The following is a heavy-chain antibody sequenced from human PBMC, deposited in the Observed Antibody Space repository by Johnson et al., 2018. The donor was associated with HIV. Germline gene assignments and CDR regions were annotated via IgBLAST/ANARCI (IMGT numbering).Heavy chain of an antibody. Sequence: QVQLVESGGGVVQPGRSLRLSCAASGFTFSSYAMHWVRQAPAKGLEWGAGISYDGSDKEEGEEGKGRGRRGRESAKNTLYLQMNSLRAEDTAVYYCARGSRYTYDYDDAHLLHAFDIWGQGTVVTVSS. D-gene: IGHD3-22*01. J-gene: IGHJ3*02. V-gene: IGHV3-30*04. CDR1: GFTFSSYA. CDR3: ARGSRYTYDYDDAHLLHAFDI. CDR2: ISYDGSDK.